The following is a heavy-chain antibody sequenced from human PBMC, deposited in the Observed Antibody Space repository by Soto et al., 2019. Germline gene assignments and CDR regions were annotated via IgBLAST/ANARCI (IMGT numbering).Heavy chain of an antibody. J-gene: IGHJ3*02. V-gene: IGHV4-30-2*01. CDR1: GGSISSGGYS. D-gene: IGHD3-9*01. CDR2: IYHSGST. CDR3: ASPPRRDWSHVFEI. Sequence: SETLSLTCAVSGGSISSGGYSWSWIRQPPGKGLEWIGYIYHSGSTYYNPSLKSRVTISVDRSKNQFSLKLSSVPAADTAVYYCASPPRRDWSHVFEIGGQGTGVPVS.